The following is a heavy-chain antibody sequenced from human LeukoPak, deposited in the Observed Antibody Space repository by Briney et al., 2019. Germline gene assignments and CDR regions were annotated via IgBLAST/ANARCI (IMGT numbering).Heavy chain of an antibody. CDR2: IIPIFGTA. Sequence: SVKVSCKASGGTFSIYAISWVRQAPGQGLEWMGGIIPIFGTANYAQKFQGRVTITADESTSTAYMELSSLRSEDTAVYYCARDPEYYYSGGSCYSYWGQGTLVTVSS. CDR3: ARDPEYYYSGGSCYSY. D-gene: IGHD2-15*01. V-gene: IGHV1-69*01. J-gene: IGHJ4*02. CDR1: GGTFSIYA.